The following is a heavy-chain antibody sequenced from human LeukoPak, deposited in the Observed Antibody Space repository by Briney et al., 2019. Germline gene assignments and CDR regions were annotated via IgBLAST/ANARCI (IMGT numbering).Heavy chain of an antibody. CDR2: ISGSGSST. D-gene: IGHD1-26*01. Sequence: GGSLRLSCAASVLTFSFYAMTWVRQAPGKGLEWVSAISGSGSSTYYADSVKGRFTISRDNSKNTLYLQMNSLRAEDTPVYYCAIGGSGTYYGIDYWGQGTLVTVSS. V-gene: IGHV3-23*01. CDR3: AIGGSGTYYGIDY. J-gene: IGHJ4*02. CDR1: VLTFSFYA.